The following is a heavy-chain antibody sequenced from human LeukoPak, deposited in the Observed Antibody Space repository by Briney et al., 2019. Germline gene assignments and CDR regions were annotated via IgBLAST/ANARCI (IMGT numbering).Heavy chain of an antibody. V-gene: IGHV3-30*01. CDR2: ISNDGVSNK. D-gene: IGHD6-13*01. J-gene: IGHJ4*02. Sequence: GGSLRLSCAASGFTFSRHAMHWVRQAPGRGLEWVAIISNDGVSNKYYADSMKGRFTISRDNSKDTLYLQMNSLTAEDTAVYYCVREQTIMAAVGLDSWGQGTLVTVSS. CDR3: VREQTIMAAVGLDS. CDR1: GFTFSRHA.